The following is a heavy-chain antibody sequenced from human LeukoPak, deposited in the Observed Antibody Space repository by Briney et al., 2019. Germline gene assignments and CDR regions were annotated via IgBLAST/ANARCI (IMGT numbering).Heavy chain of an antibody. CDR1: GFTFSSYW. CDR3: AKAYDYVWGSYRDIFDY. CDR2: INSDGSST. J-gene: IGHJ4*02. D-gene: IGHD3-16*02. Sequence: GGSLRLSCAASGFTFSSYWMHWVRQAPGKGLVWVPRINSDGSSTSYADSVKGRFTISRDNSKNTLYLQMNSLRAEDTAVYYCAKAYDYVWGSYRDIFDYWGQGTLVTVSS. V-gene: IGHV3-74*01.